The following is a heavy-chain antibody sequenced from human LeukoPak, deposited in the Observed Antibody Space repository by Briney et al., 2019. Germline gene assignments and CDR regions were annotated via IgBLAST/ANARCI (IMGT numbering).Heavy chain of an antibody. CDR2: ITPYNGNT. CDR3: ARDTKDY. CDR1: GYTFTSHG. J-gene: IGHJ4*02. D-gene: IGHD1-1*01. Sequence: ASVKVSCKASGYTFTSHGISWVRQAPGQGLEWMGWITPYNGNTNYAQKLQGRVTMTTDTSTSTAYMELRSLRSGDTAMYYCARDTKDYWGQGTLVTVSS. V-gene: IGHV1-18*01.